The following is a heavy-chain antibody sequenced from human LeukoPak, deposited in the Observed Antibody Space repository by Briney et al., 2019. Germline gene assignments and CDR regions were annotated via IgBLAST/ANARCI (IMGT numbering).Heavy chain of an antibody. V-gene: IGHV3-9*01. CDR1: GFTFDEYA. Sequence: GGSLRLSCAASGFTFDEYAMHWVRQAPGKGLEWVSGISWNSGSIGYADSVKGRFTISRDNAKNSLYLQMNSLRAEDTALYYCASREKDYFDYWGQGTLVTVSS. J-gene: IGHJ4*02. D-gene: IGHD3-10*01. CDR3: ASREKDYFDY. CDR2: ISWNSGSI.